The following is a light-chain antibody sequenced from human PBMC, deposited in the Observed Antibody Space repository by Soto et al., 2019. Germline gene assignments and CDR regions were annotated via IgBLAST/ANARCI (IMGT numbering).Light chain of an antibody. J-gene: IGLJ1*01. V-gene: IGLV2-14*02. CDR1: NSDVGSYNL. CDR2: HVT. CDR3: CSLTTSHTYV. Sequence: QSALTQPASVSGSPGQSITISCTGTNSDVGSYNLVSWYQQHPGKAPKLMIYHVTYRPSGVSNRYSGSKSGNSASLTISGLQADDEADYYCCSLTTSHTYVFGSGTKLTVL.